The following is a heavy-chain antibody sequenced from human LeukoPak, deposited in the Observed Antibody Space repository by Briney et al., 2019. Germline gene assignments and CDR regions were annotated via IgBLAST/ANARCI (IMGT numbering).Heavy chain of an antibody. D-gene: IGHD5-24*01. CDR2: MNPNSGNT. CDR3: ARGFKDKLMATIGSDFDY. CDR1: GYTFTSYD. J-gene: IGHJ4*02. V-gene: IGHV1-8*01. Sequence: GASVKVSCKAFGYTFTSYDINWVRQATGQGLEWMGWMNPNSGNTGYAQKFQGRVTMTRNTSISTAYMELSSLRSEDTAVYYCARGFKDKLMATIGSDFDYWGQGTLVTVSS.